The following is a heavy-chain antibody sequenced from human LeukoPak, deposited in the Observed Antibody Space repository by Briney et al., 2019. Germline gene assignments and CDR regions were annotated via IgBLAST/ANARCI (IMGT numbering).Heavy chain of an antibody. Sequence: GGSLRLSCAASGFTFSSYGMNWVRQAPGKGLEWVAVIWYDGSNKYYADSVKGRFTISRDNSKNTLYLQMNSLRAEDTAVYYCARPTYSGSYYWFDYWDQGTLVTVSS. CDR2: IWYDGSNK. V-gene: IGHV3-33*01. CDR1: GFTFSSYG. J-gene: IGHJ4*02. D-gene: IGHD1-26*01. CDR3: ARPTYSGSYYWFDY.